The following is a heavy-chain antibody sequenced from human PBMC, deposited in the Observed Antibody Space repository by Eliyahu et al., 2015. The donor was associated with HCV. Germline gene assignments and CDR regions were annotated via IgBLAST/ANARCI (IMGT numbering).Heavy chain of an antibody. D-gene: IGHD4-11*01. V-gene: IGHV1-18*01. J-gene: IGHJ5*02. CDR3: AREETTVTGARLLWRMLVDP. Sequence: EVKKPGASVKVSCKASGYTFTSYGISWVRQAPGQGLEWMGWISAYNGNTTXAQKLQGRVTMTTDTSTXTAYMELRSLRSDDTAVYYCAREETTVTGARLLWRMLVDPWGQGTLVTVSS. CDR2: ISAYNGNT. CDR1: GYTFTSYG.